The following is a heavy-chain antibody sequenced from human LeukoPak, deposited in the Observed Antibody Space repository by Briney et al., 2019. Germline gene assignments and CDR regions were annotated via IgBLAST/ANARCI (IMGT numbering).Heavy chain of an antibody. CDR2: INHSGST. CDR1: GGSFSGYY. Sequence: PSETLSLTCAVYGGSFSGYYWSWIRQPPGKGLEWIGEINHSGSTNYNPSLKSRVTISVDTSKNQFSLKLSSVTAADTAVYYCASTISSLSGWSDRSDYWGQGTLVTVSS. V-gene: IGHV4-34*01. J-gene: IGHJ4*02. D-gene: IGHD6-19*01. CDR3: ASTISSLSGWSDRSDY.